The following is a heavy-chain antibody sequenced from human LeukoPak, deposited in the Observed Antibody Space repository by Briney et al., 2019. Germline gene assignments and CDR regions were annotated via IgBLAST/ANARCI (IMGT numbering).Heavy chain of an antibody. J-gene: IGHJ5*02. CDR2: IYSSGST. CDR1: GGSISGYY. V-gene: IGHV4-59*01. CDR3: ARADPNASGYFYRFNWFDP. Sequence: SETLSLTCTVSGGSISGYYWNWVRQPPGKGLEWIGNIYSSGSTDYNPSLKSRVTISLDTSKFQFSLRLNSVTAADTAVYYCARADPNASGYFYRFNWFDPWGQGTRVTVSS. D-gene: IGHD3-10*01.